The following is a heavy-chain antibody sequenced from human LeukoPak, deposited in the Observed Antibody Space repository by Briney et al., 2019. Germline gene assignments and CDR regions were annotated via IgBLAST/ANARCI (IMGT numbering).Heavy chain of an antibody. V-gene: IGHV4-4*02. CDR2: VNLQGST. Sequence: SGTLSFSCGVSGGSITSTNYWTWVRQPPGKGLEWIGEVNLQGSTNYNPSLMGRVAISVDMSENHISLQLTSVTAADTAVYYCAREGGPYRPLDYSGQGTLVTVSS. CDR1: GGSITSTNY. CDR3: AREGGPYRPLDY. J-gene: IGHJ4*02.